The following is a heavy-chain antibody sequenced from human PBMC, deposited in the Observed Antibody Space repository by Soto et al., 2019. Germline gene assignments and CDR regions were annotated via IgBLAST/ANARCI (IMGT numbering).Heavy chain of an antibody. CDR2: IYYSGST. J-gene: IGHJ3*02. Sequence: QVQLQESGPGLVTPSETLSLTCTVSGGSISTYYWTWIRQSPEKGLEWLGNIYYSGSTNYSPSLTSRLTISLDTSKNQFSLKLCSVTAADTAVYYCARESRCVNGACGNVFDIWGRGTKVTVSS. CDR3: ARESRCVNGACGNVFDI. CDR1: GGSISTYY. V-gene: IGHV4-59*12. D-gene: IGHD2-8*01.